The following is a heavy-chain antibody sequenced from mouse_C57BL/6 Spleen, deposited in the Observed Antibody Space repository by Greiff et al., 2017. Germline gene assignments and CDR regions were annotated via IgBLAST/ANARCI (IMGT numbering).Heavy chain of an antibody. V-gene: IGHV1-72*01. CDR1: GYTFTSYW. CDR3: ASRTFDY. J-gene: IGHJ2*01. CDR2: IDPNSGGT. Sequence: VQLQQPGAELVKPGASVTLSCKASGYTFTSYWMHWVKQRPVRGLEWIGRIDPNSGGTKYNEKFKSKAKLTVSKPSSTAYMQLSNLTSEDSAICYYASRTFDYWGQGTTLTVSS.